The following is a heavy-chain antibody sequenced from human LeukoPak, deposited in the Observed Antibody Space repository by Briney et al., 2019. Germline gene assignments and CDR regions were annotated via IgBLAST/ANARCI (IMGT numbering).Heavy chain of an antibody. CDR3: ARSASVSSGSPSFDY. CDR2: IWYDGSNK. J-gene: IGHJ4*02. Sequence: GGSLRLSCAASGFTFSSYGMHWVRQAPGKGLEWGAVIWYDGSNKYYADSVKGRFTISRDNSKNTLYLQMNSLRAEDTAVYYCARSASVSSGSPSFDYWGQGTLVTVSS. D-gene: IGHD3-22*01. V-gene: IGHV3-33*01. CDR1: GFTFSSYG.